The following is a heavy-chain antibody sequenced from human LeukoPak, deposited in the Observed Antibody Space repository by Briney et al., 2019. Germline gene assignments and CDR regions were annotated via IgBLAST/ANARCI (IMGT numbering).Heavy chain of an antibody. J-gene: IGHJ5*02. V-gene: IGHV4-59*01. CDR2: IYDSGST. CDR1: GVSISSFY. Sequence: PSETLSLTCTVSGVSISSFYWSWIRQPPGRGLEWIGYIYDSGSTNYNPSLKSRVTISVDTSKNQFSLKLSSVTAADTAAYYCARDTYDILTGYYTGQHPWGQGTLVTVSS. D-gene: IGHD3-9*01. CDR3: ARDTYDILTGYYTGQHP.